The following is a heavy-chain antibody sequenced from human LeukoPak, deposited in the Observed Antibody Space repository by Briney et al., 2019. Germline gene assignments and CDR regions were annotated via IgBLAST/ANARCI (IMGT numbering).Heavy chain of an antibody. V-gene: IGHV1-69*05. Sequence: GASVKVSCKASGGTFSSYATSWVRQAPGQGLEWMGGIIPIFGTANYAQKFQGRVTITTDESTSTAYMELSSLRSEDTAVYYCARAEVVTIFGVVIKYNWFDPWGQGTLVTVSS. CDR1: GGTFSSYA. J-gene: IGHJ5*02. CDR3: ARAEVVTIFGVVIKYNWFDP. D-gene: IGHD3-3*01. CDR2: IIPIFGTA.